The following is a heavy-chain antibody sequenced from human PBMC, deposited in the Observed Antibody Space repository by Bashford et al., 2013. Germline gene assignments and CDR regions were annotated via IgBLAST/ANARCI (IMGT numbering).Heavy chain of an antibody. D-gene: IGHD3-10*01. J-gene: IGHJ3*01. CDR2: ISVYNGNT. V-gene: IGHV1-18*01. CDR1: GYTFTTYG. Sequence: ASVKVSCKASGYTFTTYGISWVRQAPGQGLEWMGWISVYNGNTKYAQKFQGRVSMTTDTSTGTAYMELRSLRSDDTAVYYCARGMIRGVVIHQDRDDAFDLWGQGTMVTVSS. CDR3: ARGMIRGVVIHQDRDDAFDL.